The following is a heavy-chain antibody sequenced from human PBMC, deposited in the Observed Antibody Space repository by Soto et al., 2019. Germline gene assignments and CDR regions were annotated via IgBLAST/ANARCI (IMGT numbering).Heavy chain of an antibody. CDR2: IFYSGST. Sequence: QLQLQESGPGLVKPSETLSLTCTVSGGSISSSSYYWGWIRQPPGKGLEWIGSIFYSGSTYYNPSLKSRVTISVDTSNNQFSLKLSSLTAADTAVYYCARHLTYCSAGSCYSDFPYYGMDVWGQGTTVTVSS. CDR3: ARHLTYCSAGSCYSDFPYYGMDV. V-gene: IGHV4-39*01. J-gene: IGHJ6*02. CDR1: GGSISSSSYY. D-gene: IGHD2-15*01.